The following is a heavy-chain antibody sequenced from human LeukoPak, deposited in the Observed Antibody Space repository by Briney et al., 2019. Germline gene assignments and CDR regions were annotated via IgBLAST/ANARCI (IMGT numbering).Heavy chain of an antibody. Sequence: GGSLGLSCAASGFTFSSYSMNWVRQAPGKGLEWVSSISSSSSYIYYADSVKGRFTISRDNAKNSLYLQMNSLRAEDTAVYYCARSREFSSSWYPFDYWGQGTLVTVSS. D-gene: IGHD6-13*01. J-gene: IGHJ4*02. CDR1: GFTFSSYS. V-gene: IGHV3-21*01. CDR2: ISSSSSYI. CDR3: ARSREFSSSWYPFDY.